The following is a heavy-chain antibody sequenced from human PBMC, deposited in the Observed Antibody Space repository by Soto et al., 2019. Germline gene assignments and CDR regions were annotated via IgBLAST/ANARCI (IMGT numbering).Heavy chain of an antibody. CDR1: GFSLSNARMG. V-gene: IGHV2-26*01. CDR3: ARRVATIRRENYFDY. Sequence: QVTLKESGPVLVKPTETLTLTCTVSGFSLSNARMGVSWIRQPPGKALEWLAHIFSNDEKSYSTSLKSRLTISKDTSKSQVVPTMTNMDPVDTATYYCARRVATIRRENYFDYWGQGTLVTVSS. CDR2: IFSNDEK. J-gene: IGHJ4*02. D-gene: IGHD5-12*01.